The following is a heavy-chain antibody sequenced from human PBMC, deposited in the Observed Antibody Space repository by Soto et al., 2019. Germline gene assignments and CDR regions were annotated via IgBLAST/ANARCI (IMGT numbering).Heavy chain of an antibody. CDR1: GFTFSSYS. D-gene: IGHD6-6*01. CDR2: ISSSSSYI. J-gene: IGHJ5*02. CDR3: ARDQGGAARP. V-gene: IGHV3-21*01. Sequence: GGSLRLSCAASGFTFSSYSMNWVRQAPGKGLEWVSSISSSSSYIYYADSVKGRFTISRDTAKNSLYLQMNSLRAEDTAVYYCARDQGGAARPWGQGTLVTVSS.